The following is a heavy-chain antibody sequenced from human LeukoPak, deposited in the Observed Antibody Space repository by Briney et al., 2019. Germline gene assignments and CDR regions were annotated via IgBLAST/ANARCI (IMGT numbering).Heavy chain of an antibody. J-gene: IGHJ4*02. D-gene: IGHD6-19*01. V-gene: IGHV1-2*02. CDR1: GYTLTGYY. CDR2: INPNNGGT. CDR3: ATLVIAVAGGFGDY. Sequence: ASVKVSCKASGYTLTGYYVHWVRQAPGQGLEWMGWINPNNGGTLYAQNFRGRVTMTRDTSISTGYMELSRLRSDDTAVYYCATLVIAVAGGFGDYWGQGTLVTVSS.